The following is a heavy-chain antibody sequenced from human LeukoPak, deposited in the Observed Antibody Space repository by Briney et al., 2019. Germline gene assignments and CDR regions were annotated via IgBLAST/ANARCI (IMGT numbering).Heavy chain of an antibody. CDR1: GYTFTGYY. CDR3: AREKEGVVVVAAPTQWWFDP. V-gene: IGHV1-2*04. D-gene: IGHD2-15*01. Sequence: ASVKVSCKASGYTFTGYYMHWVRQAPGQGLEWMGWINPNSGGTNYAQKFQGWVTMTRDTSISTAYMELSRLRSDDTAVYYCAREKEGVVVVAAPTQWWFDPWGQGTLVTVSS. J-gene: IGHJ5*02. CDR2: INPNSGGT.